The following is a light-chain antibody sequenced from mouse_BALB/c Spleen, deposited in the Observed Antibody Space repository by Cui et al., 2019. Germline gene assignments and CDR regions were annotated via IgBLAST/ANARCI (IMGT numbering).Light chain of an antibody. V-gene: IGKV6-32*01. Sequence: SIVMPQTPKFLLASAGYRVTITCKASQSVSNDGAWYQQKPGQAPKLLIYYASNRYTGVPGRFTGSGYGTDFTFTISTVQAEDLAVYFCQQDYSSPYTFGGGTKLEIK. CDR2: YAS. CDR1: QSVSND. CDR3: QQDYSSPYT. J-gene: IGKJ2*01.